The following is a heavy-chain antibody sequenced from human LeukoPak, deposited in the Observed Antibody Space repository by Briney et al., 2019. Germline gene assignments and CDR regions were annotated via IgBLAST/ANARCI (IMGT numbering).Heavy chain of an antibody. CDR1: GGSFSGYY. CDR2: INHSGST. Sequence: SETLSFTCAVYGGSFSGYYWSWIRQPPGKGLEWIGEINHSGSTNYNPSLKSRVTISVDTSKNQFSLKLSSVTAADTAVYYCARGGDYYDSSGYYYSYWGQGTLVTVSS. V-gene: IGHV4-34*01. J-gene: IGHJ4*02. CDR3: ARGGDYYDSSGYYYSY. D-gene: IGHD3-22*01.